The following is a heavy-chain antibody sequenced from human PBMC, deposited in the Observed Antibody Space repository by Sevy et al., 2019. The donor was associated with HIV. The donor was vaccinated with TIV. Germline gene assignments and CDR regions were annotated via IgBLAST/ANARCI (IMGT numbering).Heavy chain of an antibody. D-gene: IGHD3-9*01. CDR3: ARLPTGLQSFNYLLSTYFDS. V-gene: IGHV3-7*01. J-gene: IGHJ4*02. CDR1: GFTFSSYW. CDR2: IKQDGSET. Sequence: GGSLRLSCAASGFTFSSYWMTWVRQAPQKGLEWVANIKQDGSETYYVDSLEGRFTISRDNAKNSLSLQINDLRAEDTAVYYCARLPTGLQSFNYLLSTYFDSWGQGTLVTVSS.